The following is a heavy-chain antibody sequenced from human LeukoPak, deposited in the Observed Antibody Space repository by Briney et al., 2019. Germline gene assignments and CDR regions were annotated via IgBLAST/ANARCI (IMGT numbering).Heavy chain of an antibody. Sequence: GASVKVSCKASGGTFSTYAITWVRQAPGQGLEWMGRILPIFDMATYAQKFQGRVTITADTSTRTAYMELSSLRSDDTAVYYCARDGGWLQTQNHYYYHGMDVWGQGTTVTVSS. CDR2: ILPIFDMA. CDR3: ARDGGWLQTQNHYYYHGMDV. D-gene: IGHD5-24*01. CDR1: GGTFSTYA. J-gene: IGHJ6*02. V-gene: IGHV1-69*04.